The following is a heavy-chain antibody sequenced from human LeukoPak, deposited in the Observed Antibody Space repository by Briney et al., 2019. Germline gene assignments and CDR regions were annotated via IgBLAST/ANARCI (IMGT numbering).Heavy chain of an antibody. V-gene: IGHV1-69*13. CDR3: ARGIMITFGGVIAPAPRYFDY. Sequence: ASVKVSCKASGGTFSSYAISWVRQAPGQGLEWMGGIISIFGTANYAQKFQGRVTITADESTSTAYMELSSLRSEDTAVYYCARGIMITFGGVIAPAPRYFDYWGQGTLVTVSS. CDR2: IISIFGTA. CDR1: GGTFSSYA. J-gene: IGHJ4*02. D-gene: IGHD3-16*02.